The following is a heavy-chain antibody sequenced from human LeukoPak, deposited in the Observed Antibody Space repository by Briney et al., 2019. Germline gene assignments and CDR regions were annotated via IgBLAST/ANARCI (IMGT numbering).Heavy chain of an antibody. CDR1: GGSISSYY. CDR3: ARVIVGATGLDV. CDR2: IYYSGST. J-gene: IGHJ6*04. Sequence: SETLSLTCSVSGGSISSYYWRWIRQPPGKGLEWIGYIYYSGSTNYNPSLKSRVTISVDTSKNQFSLKLSSVTAADTAVYYCARVIVGATGLDVWGKGTTVTVSS. D-gene: IGHD1-26*01. V-gene: IGHV4-59*01.